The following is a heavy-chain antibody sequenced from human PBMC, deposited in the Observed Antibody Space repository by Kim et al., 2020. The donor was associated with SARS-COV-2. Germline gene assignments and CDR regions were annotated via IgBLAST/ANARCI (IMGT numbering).Heavy chain of an antibody. CDR2: IKSKTDGGTT. J-gene: IGHJ4*02. D-gene: IGHD3-16*02. Sequence: GGSLRLSCAASGFTFSNAWMSWVRQAPGKGLEWVGRIKSKTDGGTTDYAAPVKGRFTISRDDSKNTLYLQMNSLKTEDTAVYYCTTVMLEDVWGSYRYLAPIGPFYWGQGTLVTVSS. V-gene: IGHV3-15*01. CDR3: TTVMLEDVWGSYRYLAPIGPFY. CDR1: GFTFSNAW.